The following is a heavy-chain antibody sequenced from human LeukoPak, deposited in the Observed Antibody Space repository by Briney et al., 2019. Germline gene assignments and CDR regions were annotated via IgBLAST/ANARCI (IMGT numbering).Heavy chain of an antibody. CDR3: VGSQFGVVPLPYYYYYGMDV. CDR2: INPNSGNT. V-gene: IGHV1-8*01. CDR1: GYTFASYD. Sequence: PSASVKVSCKASGYTFASYDIYWVRQATGQGLEWMGWINPNSGNTGYAQKFQGRVTMTRNTSISTAYMELSSLRSEDTAVYYCVGSQFGVVPLPYYYYYGMDVWGQGTTVTVSS. J-gene: IGHJ6*02. D-gene: IGHD3-3*01.